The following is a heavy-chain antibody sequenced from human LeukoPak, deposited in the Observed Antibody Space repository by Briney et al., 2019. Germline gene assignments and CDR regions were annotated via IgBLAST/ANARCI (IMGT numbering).Heavy chain of an antibody. CDR3: ASVQGTFDY. J-gene: IGHJ4*02. CDR1: GGSFSGYY. CDR2: INHSGST. Sequence: SETPSLTCAVYGGSFSGYYWSWIRQPPGKGLEWIGEINHSGSTNYNPSLKSRVTISVDTSKNQFSLKLSSVTAADTAVYYCASVQGTFDYWGQGTLVTVSS. V-gene: IGHV4-34*01. D-gene: IGHD3-10*01.